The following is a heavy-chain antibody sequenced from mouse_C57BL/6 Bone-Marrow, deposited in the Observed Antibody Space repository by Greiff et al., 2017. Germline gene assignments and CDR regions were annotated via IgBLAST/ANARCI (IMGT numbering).Heavy chain of an antibody. D-gene: IGHD1-1*01. V-gene: IGHV1-64*01. J-gene: IGHJ2*01. CDR1: GYTFTSYW. CDR2: IHPNSGST. Sequence: QVQLKQPGAELVKPGASVKLSCKASGYTFTSYWMHWVKQRPGQGLEWIGMIHPNSGSTNYNEKFKSKATLNVDKSSSTAYMQLSSLTSEDSAVYYCARGLYYGSTGFDYWGQGTTLTVSS. CDR3: ARGLYYGSTGFDY.